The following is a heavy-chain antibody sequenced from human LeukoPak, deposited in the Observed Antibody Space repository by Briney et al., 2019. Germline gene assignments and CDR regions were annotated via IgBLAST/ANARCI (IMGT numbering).Heavy chain of an antibody. CDR1: GFTFSRYW. Sequence: GGSLRLSCAASGFTFSRYWLSWIRQAPGKGLEWVSSISSSGSTIYYADSVKGRFTISRDNAKNSLYLQMNSLRAEDTAIYYCARRPGGNFVDYWGQGTLVTVSS. V-gene: IGHV3-11*04. CDR3: ARRPGGNFVDY. J-gene: IGHJ4*02. D-gene: IGHD4-23*01. CDR2: ISSSGSTI.